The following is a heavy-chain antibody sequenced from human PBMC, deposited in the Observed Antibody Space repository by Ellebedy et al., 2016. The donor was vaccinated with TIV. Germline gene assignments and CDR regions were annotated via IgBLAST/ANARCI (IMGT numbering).Heavy chain of an antibody. V-gene: IGHV1-69*04. CDR3: AKDRATVTGYDAFDF. CDR1: GGSFGTYA. J-gene: IGHJ3*01. CDR2: IIPSLNMA. D-gene: IGHD4-17*01. Sequence: SVKVSXXASGGSFGTYAYNWVRQAPGQGLEWVGRIIPSLNMAQYAQKLQGRVTIAADRSTSTFYMVLGSLRSEDTAVYYCAKDRATVTGYDAFDFWGQGTMLTVSS.